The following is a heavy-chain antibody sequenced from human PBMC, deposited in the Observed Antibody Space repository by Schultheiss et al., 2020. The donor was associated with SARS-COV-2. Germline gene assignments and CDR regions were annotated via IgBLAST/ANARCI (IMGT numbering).Heavy chain of an antibody. CDR3: AAPPLY. Sequence: GGSLRLSCAASGFTFSSYAMSWVRQAPGKGPEWVSVIYSGGSTYYADSVKGRFTISRDNAKNTLYLQMNSLRAEDTAVYYCAAPPLYWGQGTLVTVSS. CDR1: GFTFSSYA. J-gene: IGHJ4*02. V-gene: IGHV3-23*03. CDR2: IYSGGST.